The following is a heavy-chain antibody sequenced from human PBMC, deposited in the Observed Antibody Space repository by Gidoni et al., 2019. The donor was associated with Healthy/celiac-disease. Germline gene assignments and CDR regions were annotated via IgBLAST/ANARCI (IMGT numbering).Heavy chain of an antibody. D-gene: IGHD2-15*01. V-gene: IGHV3-11*01. Sequence: QVQLVESGGGLVKPGGSLRLSCAASGFTFSDYSMSWIRQAPGKGLEWVSYISSSGSTIYYADSVKGRFTISRDNAKNSLYLQMNSLRAEDTAVYYCARDLLLGYCSGGSCYPEMGFDPWGQGTLVTVSS. CDR1: GFTFSDYS. J-gene: IGHJ5*02. CDR2: ISSSGSTI. CDR3: ARDLLLGYCSGGSCYPEMGFDP.